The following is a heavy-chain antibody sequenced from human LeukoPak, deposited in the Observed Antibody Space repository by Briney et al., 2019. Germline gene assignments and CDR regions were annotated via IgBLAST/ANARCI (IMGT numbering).Heavy chain of an antibody. J-gene: IGHJ4*02. CDR2: ISSSSSYI. V-gene: IGHV3-21*01. CDR1: GFTFSNFA. Sequence: PGGSLRLSCAASGFTFSNFAMSWVRQAPGKGLEWVSSISSSSSYIYYADSVKGRFTISRDNAKNSLYLQMNSLRAEDTAVYYCARDLYCSSTSCSNGYWGQGTLVTVSS. D-gene: IGHD2-2*01. CDR3: ARDLYCSSTSCSNGY.